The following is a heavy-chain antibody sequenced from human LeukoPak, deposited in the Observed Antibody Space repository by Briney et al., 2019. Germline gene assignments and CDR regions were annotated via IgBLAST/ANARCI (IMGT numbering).Heavy chain of an antibody. CDR1: GFSFSDAW. V-gene: IGHV3-15*04. J-gene: IGHJ4*02. CDR3: TTYGSGRKFDY. CDR2: IESRTDGGTT. D-gene: IGHD3-10*01. Sequence: PGGSLRLSCAASGFSFSDAWMSWVRQIPGKGLEWVGRIESRTDGGTTDYAAPVKGRFTISRDDSTNTLYLQMNSLKSEDTAVYYCTTYGSGRKFDYWGQGILVTVSS.